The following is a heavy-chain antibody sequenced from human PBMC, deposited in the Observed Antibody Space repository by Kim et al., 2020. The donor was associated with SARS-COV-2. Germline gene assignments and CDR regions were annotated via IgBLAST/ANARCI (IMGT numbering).Heavy chain of an antibody. CDR2: INSDGSST. J-gene: IGHJ6*02. Sequence: GGSLRLSCAASGFTFSSYWMHWVRQVPGKGLVWVSRINSDGSSTSYADSVKGRFTISRDNAKNTLYLQMNSLRAEDTAVYYCASGLGPGGYYYYGMDVWGQGTTVTVSS. CDR1: GFTFSSYW. V-gene: IGHV3-74*01. D-gene: IGHD2-2*01. CDR3: ASGLGPGGYYYYGMDV.